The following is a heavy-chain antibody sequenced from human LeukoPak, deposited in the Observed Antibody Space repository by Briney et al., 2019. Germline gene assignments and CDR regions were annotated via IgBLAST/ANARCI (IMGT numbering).Heavy chain of an antibody. J-gene: IGHJ4*02. D-gene: IGHD6-13*01. V-gene: IGHV5-10-1*01. CDR1: GYSFTSYW. CDR3: ARRGLYSSSWSPFDY. Sequence: GESLRISCKGSGYSFTSYWISWVRQMPGKGLGWMGRIDPSDSYTNYSPSFQGHVTISADKSISTAYLQWSSLKASDTAMYYCARRGLYSSSWSPFDYWGQGTLVTVSS. CDR2: IDPSDSYT.